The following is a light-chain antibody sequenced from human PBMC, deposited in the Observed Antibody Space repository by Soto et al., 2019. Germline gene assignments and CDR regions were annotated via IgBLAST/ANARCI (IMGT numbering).Light chain of an antibody. CDR3: SSYTISNTLV. CDR1: SSDVGGYNY. J-gene: IGLJ1*01. V-gene: IGLV2-14*01. Sequence: QSALTQPASVSGSPGQSITISCTGTSSDVGGYNYVSWYPQYPGKAPKLMIYDVSNRPSGVSNRFSGSKSGNTASLTISGLQAEDEADYYCSSYTISNTLVFGSGTKLTVL. CDR2: DVS.